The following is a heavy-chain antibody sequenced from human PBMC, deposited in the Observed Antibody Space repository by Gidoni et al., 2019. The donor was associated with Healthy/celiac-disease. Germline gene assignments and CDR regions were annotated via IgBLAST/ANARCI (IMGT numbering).Heavy chain of an antibody. J-gene: IGHJ3*02. CDR2: IYTSGST. Sequence: QVQLQESGPGLVKPSETLSLTCTASGGYISSYYWSWIRQPAGEGLEWIGRIYTSGSTNYNPSLKSRVTMSVDTSKNQFSLKLSSVTAADTAVYYCARDNCSGGSCYVGGQGIWGQGTMVTVSS. CDR1: GGYISSYY. CDR3: ARDNCSGGSCYVGGQGI. D-gene: IGHD2-15*01. V-gene: IGHV4-4*07.